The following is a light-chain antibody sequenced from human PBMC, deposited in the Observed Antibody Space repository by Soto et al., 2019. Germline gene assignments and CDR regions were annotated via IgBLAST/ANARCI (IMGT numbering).Light chain of an antibody. CDR2: EVT. CDR1: SSDIGGYNY. J-gene: IGLJ1*01. CDR3: SSYTSSNTLV. V-gene: IGLV2-14*01. Sequence: QSALTQPASVSGSPGQSITISCTGGSSDIGGYNYVSWFQQHPGKAPKLMIYEVTNRPSGVSNRFSGSKSGSTASLTISGLQAEDEADYYCSSYTSSNTLVFGTGIKVTVL.